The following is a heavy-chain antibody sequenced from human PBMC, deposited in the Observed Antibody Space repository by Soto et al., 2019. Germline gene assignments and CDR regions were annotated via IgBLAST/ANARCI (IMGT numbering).Heavy chain of an antibody. CDR3: ARGYDILTGYYGGGFDY. V-gene: IGHV1-2*04. Sequence: QVQLVQSGAEVKKPGASVKVSCKASGYTFTGYYMHWVRQAPGQGLEWMGWINPNSGGTNYAQKFQGWVTMTRDTSINTAYMELSRLRSDDTAVYYCARGYDILTGYYGGGFDYWGQGTLVTVSS. D-gene: IGHD3-9*01. J-gene: IGHJ4*02. CDR2: INPNSGGT. CDR1: GYTFTGYY.